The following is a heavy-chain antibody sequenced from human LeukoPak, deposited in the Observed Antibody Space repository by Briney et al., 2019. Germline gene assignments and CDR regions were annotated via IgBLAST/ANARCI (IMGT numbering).Heavy chain of an antibody. CDR3: ARGGFYYGMDV. CDR2: ISSSSSYI. Sequence: GGSLRLSCAASGFTFSSYSMNWVRQAPGEGLEWVSSISSSSSYIYYADSVKGRFTISRDNAKNSLYLQMNSLRAEDTAVYYCARGGFYYGMDVWGQGTTVTVSS. CDR1: GFTFSSYS. V-gene: IGHV3-21*01. J-gene: IGHJ6*02.